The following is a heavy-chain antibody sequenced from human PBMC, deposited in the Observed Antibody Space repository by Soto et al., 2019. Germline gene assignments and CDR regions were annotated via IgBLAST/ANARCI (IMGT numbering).Heavy chain of an antibody. J-gene: IGHJ4*02. CDR3: AKSDGYYDGSGYYYGEMDY. CDR2: VSGTGGSM. V-gene: IGHV3-23*01. CDR1: GFTFSSYA. D-gene: IGHD3-22*01. Sequence: GGSLRLSCAASGFTFSSYAMSWVRQAPGKGLEWVSAVSGTGGSMHYADSVKGRFTSSRDNSKNTLYLQMNSLRAEDTALYYCAKSDGYYDGSGYYYGEMDYWGQGTLVTVSS.